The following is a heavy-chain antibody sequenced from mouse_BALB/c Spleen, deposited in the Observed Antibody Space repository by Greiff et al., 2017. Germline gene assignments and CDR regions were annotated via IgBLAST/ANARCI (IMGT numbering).Heavy chain of an antibody. CDR2: IWGGGST. V-gene: IGHV2-6-4*01. CDR3: ARVGSDYDEGEGY. D-gene: IGHD2-4*01. Sequence: VKLVESGPGLVAPSQSLSITCTVSGFSLSRYSVHWVRQPPGKGLEWLGMIWGGGSTDYNSALKSRLSISKDNSKSQVFLKMNSLQTDDTAMYYCARVGSDYDEGEGYWGQGTSVTVSS. CDR1: GFSLSRYS. J-gene: IGHJ4*01.